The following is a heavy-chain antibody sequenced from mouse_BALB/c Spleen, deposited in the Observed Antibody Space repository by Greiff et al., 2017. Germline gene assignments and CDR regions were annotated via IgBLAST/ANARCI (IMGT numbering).Heavy chain of an antibody. D-gene: IGHD3-2*01. J-gene: IGHJ4*01. CDR3: ARTQTARATCYAMDY. CDR2: IWSGGST. Sequence: VQGVESGPGLVQPSQSLSITCTVSGFSLTSYGVHWVRQSPGKGLEWLGVIWSGGSTDYNAAFISRLSISKDNSKSQVFFKMNSLQADDTAIYYCARTQTARATCYAMDYWGQGTSVTVSS. V-gene: IGHV2-4-1*01. CDR1: GFSLTSYG.